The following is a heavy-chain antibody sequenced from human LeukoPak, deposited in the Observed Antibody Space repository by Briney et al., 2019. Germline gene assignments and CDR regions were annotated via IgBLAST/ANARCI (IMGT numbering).Heavy chain of an antibody. CDR2: LSYTGKT. Sequence: PSETLSLTCNVSGVSVSTSHWNWIRQRPGKGMEWIGCLSYTGKTDYNPSLKSRVSISLGSSNNHFSLKLTSVTAADTAVYYCSEGYFEPFDHWGQGILVTVSS. V-gene: IGHV4-59*02. CDR3: SEGYFEPFDH. D-gene: IGHD2/OR15-2a*01. J-gene: IGHJ4*02. CDR1: GVSVSTSH.